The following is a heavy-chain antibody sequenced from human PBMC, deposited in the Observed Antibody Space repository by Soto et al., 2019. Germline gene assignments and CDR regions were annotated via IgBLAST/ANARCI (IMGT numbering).Heavy chain of an antibody. CDR1: GGTFSSYA. CDR2: IIPIFGTA. Sequence: QVQLVQSGAEVKKPGSSVKVSCKASGGTFSSYAISWVRQAPGQGLEWMGGIIPIFGTANYAQKFQGRVTITADESMSTAYMELSSLRSEDTAVYYCARDPNCSGGSCSSGDYWGQGTLVTVSS. V-gene: IGHV1-69*01. D-gene: IGHD2-15*01. J-gene: IGHJ4*02. CDR3: ARDPNCSGGSCSSGDY.